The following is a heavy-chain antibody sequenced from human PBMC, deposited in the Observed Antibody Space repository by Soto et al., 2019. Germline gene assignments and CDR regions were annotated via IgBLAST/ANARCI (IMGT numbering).Heavy chain of an antibody. J-gene: IGHJ5*02. CDR3: ASDGGAYSRNSPFDP. V-gene: IGHV1-69*12. Sequence: QVQLVQSGAEVKKPGSSVKVSCKASGGTFSSYAISWVRQAPGQGLEWMGGIIPIFGTANYAQKFQGRVKITGDESRSTAYMELSSLRSEDTAVYYCASDGGAYSRNSPFDPWGQGTLVTVSS. D-gene: IGHD6-13*01. CDR2: IIPIFGTA. CDR1: GGTFSSYA.